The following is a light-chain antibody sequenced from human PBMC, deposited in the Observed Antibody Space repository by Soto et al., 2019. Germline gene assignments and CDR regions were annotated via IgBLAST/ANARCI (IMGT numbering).Light chain of an antibody. V-gene: IGKV1-6*02. J-gene: IGKJ1*01. Sequence: AIQMTQCPSSLSASVGDRVTITCRASQGIGTELGWYQLKPGKAPKLLVYGASTLQSGVLPRFSGSGSGTDVTLTISSLQPDDFATYYCLQDFSYPRTFGQGTKVEIK. CDR1: QGIGTE. CDR2: GAS. CDR3: LQDFSYPRT.